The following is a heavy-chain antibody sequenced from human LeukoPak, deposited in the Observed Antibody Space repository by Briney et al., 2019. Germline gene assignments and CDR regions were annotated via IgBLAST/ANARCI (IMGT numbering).Heavy chain of an antibody. Sequence: QAGGSLRLSCAASGFSLRSFAMSWVRQAPGKGLEWVSASSGDGGNTDYANSVKGRFTISRDNSKITIYLQMNSLRADDTAVYYCAKQGRNDFVDSWGQGTLVTVSS. J-gene: IGHJ4*02. D-gene: IGHD3-3*01. CDR2: SSGDGGNT. CDR1: GFSLRSFA. V-gene: IGHV3-23*01. CDR3: AKQGRNDFVDS.